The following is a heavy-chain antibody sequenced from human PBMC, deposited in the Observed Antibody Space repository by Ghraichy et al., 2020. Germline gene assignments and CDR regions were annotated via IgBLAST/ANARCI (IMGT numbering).Heavy chain of an antibody. CDR3: ARATNHNYYSYYGVDV. V-gene: IGHV4-61*01. Sequence: GSLRLSCAVSGGSVSSGSYFWNWIRQTPGQGLEWIGYIYYRGSAHYNPSLKSRVTISVDTSKNQFSLKLSSVTAADSAVYYCARATNHNYYSYYGVDVWGQGTTVTVSS. J-gene: IGHJ6*02. CDR2: IYYRGSA. D-gene: IGHD2-8*01. CDR1: GGSVSSGSYF.